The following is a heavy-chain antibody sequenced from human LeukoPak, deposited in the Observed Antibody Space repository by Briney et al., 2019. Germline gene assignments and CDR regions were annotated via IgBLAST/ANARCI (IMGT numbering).Heavy chain of an antibody. CDR1: GYIFTNYG. CDR2: ISAYNGNT. J-gene: IGHJ4*02. V-gene: IGHV1-18*01. Sequence: ASVKVSCKASGYIFTNYGISWVRQAPGQGLEWIGWISAYNGNTNYAQKLQDRVTMTTDTSTSTAYMELRSLRSDDTAVYYCARENPGFSYGGDYWGQGTLVTVSS. CDR3: ARENPGFSYGGDY. D-gene: IGHD5-18*01.